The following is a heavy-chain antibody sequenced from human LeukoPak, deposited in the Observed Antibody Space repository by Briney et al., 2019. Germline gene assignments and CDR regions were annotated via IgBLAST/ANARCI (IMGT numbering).Heavy chain of an antibody. CDR3: FSMATIITGSFDY. V-gene: IGHV1-69*01. J-gene: IGHJ4*02. D-gene: IGHD5-24*01. Sequence: ASVNVSCKASGGTFSSYAISWVRQAPGQGLEWMGGIIPIFGTANYAQKFQGRVTITADESTSTAYMELSSLRSEDTAVYYCFSMATIITGSFDYWGQGTLVTVSS. CDR2: IIPIFGTA. CDR1: GGTFSSYA.